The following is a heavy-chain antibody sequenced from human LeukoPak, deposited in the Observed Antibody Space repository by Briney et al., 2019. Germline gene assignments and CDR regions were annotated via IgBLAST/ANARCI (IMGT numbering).Heavy chain of an antibody. CDR3: ARASGSYLFDY. V-gene: IGHV4-39*07. CDR2: IYYSGST. CDR1: GGSISSSSYY. J-gene: IGHJ4*02. D-gene: IGHD1-26*01. Sequence: SETLSLTCTVSGGSISSSSYYWGWIRQPPGKGLELIGIIYYSGSTYYNPSLKSRVTISADTSKNQFSLKLSSVTAADTAVYYCARASGSYLFDYWGQGTLVTVSS.